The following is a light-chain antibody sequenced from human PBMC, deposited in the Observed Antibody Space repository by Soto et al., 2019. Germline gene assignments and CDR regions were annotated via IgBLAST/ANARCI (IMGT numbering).Light chain of an antibody. CDR2: AAS. J-gene: IGKJ1*01. V-gene: IGKV1D-8*01. CDR3: HQYYSFPRT. Sequence: VIWMTQSPSLLSASTGDRVTISCRMSQGMSSYLAWYQQKPGKAPELPIHAASTLQSGVPSRFSGSGSGTDFPPTISCLQSEDFATYYCHQYYSFPRTFGQGTEVDI. CDR1: QGMSSY.